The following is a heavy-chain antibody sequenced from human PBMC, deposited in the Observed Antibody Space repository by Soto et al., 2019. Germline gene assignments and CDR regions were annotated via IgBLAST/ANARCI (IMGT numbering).Heavy chain of an antibody. J-gene: IGHJ4*02. V-gene: IGHV4-31*03. CDR3: ARGTIRGVIIRSFDY. Sequence: QVQLQESGPGLVKPSQTLSLTCTVSGGSISSGGYYWSWIRQHPGKGLEWIGYIYYSGSTYYNPSLKSRVTISVETSKNQFSRKLSPVPAADTAVYYGARGTIRGVIIRSFDYWGQGTLVTVSS. CDR1: GGSISSGGYY. CDR2: IYYSGST. D-gene: IGHD3-10*01.